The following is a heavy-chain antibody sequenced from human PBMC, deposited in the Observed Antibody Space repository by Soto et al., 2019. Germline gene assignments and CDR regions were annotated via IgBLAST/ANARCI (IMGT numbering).Heavy chain of an antibody. D-gene: IGHD3-10*01. Sequence: ASVKVSCKASGGSFSSYTFTWVRQAPGQGLEWMGKIIPLLSITNYAEEFQGRVTITADKSTSTAYMELSRLTFEDTAIYYCARDHYYNSGTYYIDSWGQGTLDTVSS. CDR3: ARDHYYNSGTYYIDS. V-gene: IGHV1-69*04. CDR1: GGSFSSYT. J-gene: IGHJ4*02. CDR2: IIPLLSIT.